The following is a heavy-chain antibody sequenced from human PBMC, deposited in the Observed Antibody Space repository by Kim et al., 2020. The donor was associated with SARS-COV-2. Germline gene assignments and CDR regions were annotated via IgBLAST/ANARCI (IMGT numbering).Heavy chain of an antibody. J-gene: IGHJ4*02. CDR2: ISWNSGSI. D-gene: IGHD5-18*01. CDR1: GFTFGDYA. Sequence: GGSLRLSCAASGFTFGDYAMHWVRQAPGKGLEWVSGISWNSGSIGYADSVKGRFTISRDNAKNSLYLQMNSLRAEDTALYYCAKDIWPYGYLLWPLDYWGQGTLVTVSS. CDR3: AKDIWPYGYLLWPLDY. V-gene: IGHV3-9*01.